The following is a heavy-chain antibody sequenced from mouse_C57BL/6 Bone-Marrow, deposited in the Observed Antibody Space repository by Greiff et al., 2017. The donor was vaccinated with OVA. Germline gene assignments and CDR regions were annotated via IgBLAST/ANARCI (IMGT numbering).Heavy chain of an antibody. V-gene: IGHV5-9-1*02. J-gene: IGHJ3*01. Sequence: EVQGVESGEGLVKPGGSLKLSCAASGFTFSSYAMSWVRQTPEKRLEWVAYISSGGDYIYYADTVKGRFTISRDNARNTLYLQMSSLKSEDTAMYYCTYYGSSWFAYWGQGTLVTVSA. CDR1: GFTFSSYA. CDR3: TYYGSSWFAY. CDR2: ISSGGDYI. D-gene: IGHD1-1*01.